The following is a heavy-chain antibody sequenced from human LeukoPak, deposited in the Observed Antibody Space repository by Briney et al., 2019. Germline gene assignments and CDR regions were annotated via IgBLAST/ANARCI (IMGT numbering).Heavy chain of an antibody. J-gene: IGHJ4*02. CDR2: ISGSGGST. CDR3: AKAFGGTYSSFDY. V-gene: IGHV3-23*01. Sequence: GGSLRLSCAASGFTFSSYAMSWVRQAPGEGLEWVSAISGSGGSTYYADSVKGRFTISRDNSKNTLYLQMNSLRAEDTAVYYCAKAFGGTYSSFDYWGQGTLVTVSS. CDR1: GFTFSSYA. D-gene: IGHD2-15*01.